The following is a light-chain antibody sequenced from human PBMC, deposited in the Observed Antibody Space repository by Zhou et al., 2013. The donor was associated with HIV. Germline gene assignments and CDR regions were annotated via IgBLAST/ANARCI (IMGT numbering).Light chain of an antibody. V-gene: IGKV3-20*01. J-gene: IGKJ2*01. Sequence: EIVLTQSPGTLSLSPGERATLSCRASQSVSSSYLAWYQQKPGQAPRLLIYGASSRATGIPDRFSGGGSGTDFTLTISRLEPEDFAVYYCQQYSSSPNTFGLGDQAGDQT. CDR3: QQYSSSPNT. CDR2: GAS. CDR1: QSVSSSY.